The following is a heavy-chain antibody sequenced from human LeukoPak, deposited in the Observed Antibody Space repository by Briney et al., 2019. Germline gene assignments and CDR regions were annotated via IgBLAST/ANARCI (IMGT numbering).Heavy chain of an antibody. D-gene: IGHD5-18*01. CDR3: ASGYSYGYSSAEYYFDY. V-gene: IGHV4-30-2*01. J-gene: IGHJ4*02. CDR1: GGSLSSGGYY. Sequence: PSGTLSLTCTVSGGSLSSGGYYWSWIRQPPGKGLEWIGYIYHSGSTYYNPSLKSRVTISVDRSKNQFSLKLSSVTAADTAVYYCASGYSYGYSSAEYYFDYWGQGTLDTVSS. CDR2: IYHSGST.